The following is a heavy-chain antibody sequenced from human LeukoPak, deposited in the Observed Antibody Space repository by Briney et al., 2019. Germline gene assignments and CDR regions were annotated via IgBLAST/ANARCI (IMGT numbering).Heavy chain of an antibody. D-gene: IGHD3-3*01. CDR1: GYTSTSYD. CDR3: ARVLLRSGYYKT. J-gene: IGHJ5*02. Sequence: ASVKVSCKASGYTSTSYDINWVRQATGQGLEWMGWMNPNSGNTGYAQKFQGRVTMTRNTSISTAYMELSSLRSEDTAVYYCARVLLRSGYYKTWGQGTLVTVSS. CDR2: MNPNSGNT. V-gene: IGHV1-8*01.